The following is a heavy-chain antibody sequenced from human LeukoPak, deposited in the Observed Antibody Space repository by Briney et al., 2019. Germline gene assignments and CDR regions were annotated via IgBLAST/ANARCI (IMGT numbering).Heavy chain of an antibody. CDR1: GYTFTGYY. V-gene: IGHV1-2*02. J-gene: IGHJ4*02. CDR2: INPNSGGT. Sequence: ASVKVSCKASGYTFTGYYMHWVRQAPGQGLEWMGWINPNSGGTNYAQKFQGRVTITADKSTSTAYMELSSLRSEDTAVYYCARNVEMATITDYYLDYWGQGTLVTVSS. D-gene: IGHD5-24*01. CDR3: ARNVEMATITDYYLDY.